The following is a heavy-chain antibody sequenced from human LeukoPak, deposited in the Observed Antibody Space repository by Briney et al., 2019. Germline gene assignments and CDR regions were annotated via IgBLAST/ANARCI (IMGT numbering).Heavy chain of an antibody. CDR1: GFTFSDCD. D-gene: IGHD6-13*01. Sequence: KPGGSLRLSCTASGFTFSDCDMNWFRQAPGKGLEWVSSISYRTSHIYYADSVKGRFTISRDNAKNSLYLQMDSLRAEDTAVYFCGRAFPPLRTAAAGDYWGQGTLVSVS. V-gene: IGHV3-21*01. CDR2: ISYRTSHI. CDR3: GRAFPPLRTAAAGDY. J-gene: IGHJ4*02.